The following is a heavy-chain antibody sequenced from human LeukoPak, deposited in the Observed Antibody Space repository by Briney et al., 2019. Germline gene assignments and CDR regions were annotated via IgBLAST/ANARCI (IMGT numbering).Heavy chain of an antibody. CDR2: ISSSSSYI. Sequence: GGSLRLSCAASGFTFSIYSMNWVRQAPGKGLEWVLSISSSSSYIYYVDSVKGRFTISRDNAKNSLYLQMNSLRAEDTAVYYCARAGVMGATQADYWGQGTLVTVSS. V-gene: IGHV3-21*01. D-gene: IGHD1-26*01. J-gene: IGHJ4*02. CDR1: GFTFSIYS. CDR3: ARAGVMGATQADY.